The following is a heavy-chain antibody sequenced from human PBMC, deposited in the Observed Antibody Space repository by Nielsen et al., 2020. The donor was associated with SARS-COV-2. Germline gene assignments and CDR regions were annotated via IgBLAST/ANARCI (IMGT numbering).Heavy chain of an antibody. CDR2: INWNGGST. D-gene: IGHD3-16*02. J-gene: IGHJ3*02. Sequence: GESLKISCAASGFTFDDYGMSWVRQAPGKGLEWVSGINWNGGSTGYADSVKGRFTISRVNAKNSLYLQMNSLRAEDTALYHCATLPGDAFDIWGQGTMVTVSS. CDR1: GFTFDDYG. CDR3: ATLPGDAFDI. V-gene: IGHV3-20*01.